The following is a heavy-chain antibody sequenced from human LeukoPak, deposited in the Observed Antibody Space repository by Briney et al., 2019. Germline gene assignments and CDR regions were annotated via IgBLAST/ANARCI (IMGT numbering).Heavy chain of an antibody. D-gene: IGHD6-6*01. CDR3: ARSSSSFDY. J-gene: IGHJ4*02. V-gene: IGHV1-46*01. CDR2: INPSGGST. CDR1: DYSFTSYG. Sequence: ASVKVSCKASDYSFTSYGISWVRQAPGQGLEWMGIINPSGGSTSYAQKFQGRVTMTRDTSTSTVYMELSSLRSEDTAVYYCARSSSSFDYWGQGTLVTVSS.